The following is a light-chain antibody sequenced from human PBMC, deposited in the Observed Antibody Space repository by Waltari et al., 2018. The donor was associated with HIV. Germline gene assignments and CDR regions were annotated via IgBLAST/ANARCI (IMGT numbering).Light chain of an antibody. CDR1: SSDVGGYTY. CDR3: SSYTSSNTWV. V-gene: IGLV2-14*03. Sequence: QSALTQPASVSGSPGQSITISCTGPSSDVGGYTYVSWYQQHPGKAPKLMIYDVSNRPSGVSNRFSGSKSGNTASLTISGLQAEDEADYYCSSYTSSNTWVFGGGTKLTVL. CDR2: DVS. J-gene: IGLJ3*02.